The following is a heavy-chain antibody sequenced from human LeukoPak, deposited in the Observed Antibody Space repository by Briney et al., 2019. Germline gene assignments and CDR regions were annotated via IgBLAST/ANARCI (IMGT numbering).Heavy chain of an antibody. CDR1: GFIFSSYA. V-gene: IGHV3-30-3*01. CDR3: ARRAIPSQQRAMDWFDP. J-gene: IGHJ5*02. Sequence: GGSLRLSCAASGFIFSSYAIYWVRQAPGKGLEWVALISYDGSNEYYAVSVKGRFTISRDNSKNTLYLQMNSLRPEDTAVYYCARRAIPSQQRAMDWFDPWGQGTLVTVSS. D-gene: IGHD6-13*01. CDR2: ISYDGSNE.